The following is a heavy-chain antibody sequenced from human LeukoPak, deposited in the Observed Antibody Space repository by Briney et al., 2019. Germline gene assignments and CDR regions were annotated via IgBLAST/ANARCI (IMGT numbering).Heavy chain of an antibody. D-gene: IGHD4-17*01. J-gene: IGHJ3*02. CDR3: ARRLNGDYRNWHDAFDI. CDR2: INPNSGDA. CDR1: GYSFNDYY. V-gene: IGHV1-2*02. Sequence: ASVKVSCKASGYSFNDYYIHWVRQAPGQGIEWMGWINPNSGDANYAQKFQGRVTMTRDTSINTAYMELSRLRSDDTAVYYCARRLNGDYRNWHDAFDIWGQGTMVTVSS.